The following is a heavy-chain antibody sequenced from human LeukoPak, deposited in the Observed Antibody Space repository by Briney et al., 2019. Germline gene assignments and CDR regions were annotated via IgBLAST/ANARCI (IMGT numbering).Heavy chain of an antibody. CDR1: GYTFTGYY. CDR2: INPSSGGT. Sequence: ASVKVSCKASGYTFTGYYMHWVRQAPGQGLEWMGWINPSSGGTNYAQKFQGRVTMTRDTSISTAYMELSRLRSDDTAVYYCARSLLHNWFDPWGQGTLVTVSS. CDR3: ARSLLHNWFDP. V-gene: IGHV1-2*02. J-gene: IGHJ5*02. D-gene: IGHD2-21*01.